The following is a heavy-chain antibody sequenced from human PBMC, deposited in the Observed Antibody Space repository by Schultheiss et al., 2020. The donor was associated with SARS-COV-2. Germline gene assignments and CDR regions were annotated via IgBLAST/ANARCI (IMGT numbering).Heavy chain of an antibody. J-gene: IGHJ6*02. CDR2: IIPIFCTA. CDR1: GGTFSSYA. V-gene: IGHV1-69*05. D-gene: IGHD2-15*01. Sequence: SVKVSCKASGGTFSSYAISWVRQAPGQGLEWMGGIIPIFCTANYAQKFQGRVTMTRNTSISTAYMELSSLRSEDTAVYYCARDTGPATRYYYYGMDVWGHGSAVTV. CDR3: ARDTGPATRYYYYGMDV.